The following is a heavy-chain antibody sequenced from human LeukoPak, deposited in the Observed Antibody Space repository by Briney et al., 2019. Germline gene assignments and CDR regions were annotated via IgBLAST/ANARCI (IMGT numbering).Heavy chain of an antibody. Sequence: GGSLRLSCAVSGFTVSNNYMSWVRQAPGKGLEWVSITYSGGSTYYADSVKGRFTICRGHSTNTLNLLMNSLRADDTAVYYRARAFYGSGSYYTLGFDYWGQGTLVTVSS. CDR2: TYSGGST. CDR3: ARAFYGSGSYYTLGFDY. V-gene: IGHV3-53*01. CDR1: GFTVSNNY. D-gene: IGHD3-10*01. J-gene: IGHJ4*02.